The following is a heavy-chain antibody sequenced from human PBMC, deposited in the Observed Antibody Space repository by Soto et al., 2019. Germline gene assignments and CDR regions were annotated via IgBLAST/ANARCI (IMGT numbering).Heavy chain of an antibody. CDR3: ARFRGSYGLDV. CDR1: GGTFSSYT. J-gene: IGHJ6*02. D-gene: IGHD3-10*01. CDR2: IIPILNIA. V-gene: IGHV1-69*02. Sequence: QVQLVQSGAEVKKPGSSVKVSCKASGGTFSSYTISWVRQAPGQGLERMGRIIPILNIANYAQKFQGRVTITADKSTSTAYMELSSLRSEDTAVYYCARFRGSYGLDVWGQGTTVTVSS.